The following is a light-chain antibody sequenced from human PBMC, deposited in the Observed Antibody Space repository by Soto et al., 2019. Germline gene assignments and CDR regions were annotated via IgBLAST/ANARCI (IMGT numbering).Light chain of an antibody. J-gene: IGLJ1*01. CDR1: SSDVGGYSY. V-gene: IGLV2-11*01. CDR3: SSYAGSYTFV. Sequence: QSALTQPRSVSGSPGQSVTISCTGTSSDVGGYSYVSWYQQHPGKAPKLMIYDVKTRPSGIPDRFSGSKSGNTASLTISGLQAEDEADYYCSSYAGSYTFVFGTGTQLTVL. CDR2: DVK.